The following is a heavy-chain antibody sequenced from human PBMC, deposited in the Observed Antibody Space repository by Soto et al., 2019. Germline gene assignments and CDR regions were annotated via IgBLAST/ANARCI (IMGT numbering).Heavy chain of an antibody. CDR3: GGVGVPAAMSFDY. CDR1: GFTFSSYA. V-gene: IGHV3-23*01. Sequence: EVQLLESGGGLVQPGGSLRLSCAASGFTFSSYAMSWVRQAPGKGLEWVSAISGSGGSTYYADSVKGRFTISRDNSKNTLYLQINSLRAEDTAVYYCGGVGVPAAMSFDYWGQGTLVTVSS. CDR2: ISGSGGST. D-gene: IGHD2-2*01. J-gene: IGHJ4*02.